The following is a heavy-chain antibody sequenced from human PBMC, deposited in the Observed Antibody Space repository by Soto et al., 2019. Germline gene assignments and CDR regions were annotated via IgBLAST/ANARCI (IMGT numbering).Heavy chain of an antibody. CDR2: IMPLFGVT. D-gene: IGHD2-15*01. CDR1: GVTFSSHT. Sequence: QVQLVQSGAEVKKPASSVKVSGRASGVTFSSHTISWVRQAPGQGLEWMGGIMPLFGVTNYARKFQGRLTMTANESTTTAYMEVSSLTSEATAVYYCAGEVATTSMSLPWRGYNYYGLDVWGQGTRVIVS. J-gene: IGHJ6*02. V-gene: IGHV1-69*12. CDR3: AGEVATTSMSLPWRGYNYYGLDV.